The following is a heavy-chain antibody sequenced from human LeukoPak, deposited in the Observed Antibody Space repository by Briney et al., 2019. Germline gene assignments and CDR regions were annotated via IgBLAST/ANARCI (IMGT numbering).Heavy chain of an antibody. CDR1: GASLHSGDYA. CDR3: ARTSTGGTYYLDD. Sequence: SETLSLTCAVSGASLHSGDYAWNWLRQPPGRGLEWFGYIYHTGPTLYNPSLRSRVPMSVDTSKSQFSLKLSLVTAADTAVYYCARTSTGGTYYLDDWGQGTLVTDSS. V-gene: IGHV4-30-2*01. D-gene: IGHD2-2*01. CDR2: IYHTGPT. J-gene: IGHJ4*02.